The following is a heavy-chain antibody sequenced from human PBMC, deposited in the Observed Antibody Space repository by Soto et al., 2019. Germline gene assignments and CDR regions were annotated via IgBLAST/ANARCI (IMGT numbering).Heavy chain of an antibody. V-gene: IGHV4-4*02. Sequence: QVQLQESGPGQVKPSGTLPLTSYVSGGSISSSNWWSWVRQPPGQGLEWIGEIDNSGRTNYYPSLKSRVTISVDKSKYQFSLKLSSVTAADTAVYYCARGRLLWFGEHEQVLDLWVQGTTVTVAS. D-gene: IGHD3-10*01. CDR1: GGSISSSNW. CDR3: ARGRLLWFGEHEQVLDL. CDR2: IDNSGRT. J-gene: IGHJ6*01.